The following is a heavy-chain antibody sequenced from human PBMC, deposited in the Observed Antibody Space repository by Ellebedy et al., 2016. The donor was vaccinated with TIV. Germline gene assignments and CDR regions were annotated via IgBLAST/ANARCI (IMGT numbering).Heavy chain of an antibody. CDR1: GFTFSTYA. V-gene: IGHV3-23*01. Sequence: GESLKISCAASGFTFSTYAMSWVRQASGRGLAWVSTISGGGGGPYYTDSVKGRFTISRDNSKNTLYLQMNSLRAGDTAIYYCARLRYFGSGSYSDYWGQGTLVTVSS. J-gene: IGHJ4*02. CDR3: ARLRYFGSGSYSDY. D-gene: IGHD3-10*01. CDR2: ISGGGGGP.